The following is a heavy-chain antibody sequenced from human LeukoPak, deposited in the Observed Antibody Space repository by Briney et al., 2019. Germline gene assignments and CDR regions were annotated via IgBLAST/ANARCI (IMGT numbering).Heavy chain of an antibody. CDR3: ARGMRFGSSGYSLGYYYYGMDV. V-gene: IGHV1-69*13. J-gene: IGHJ6*02. Sequence: SVKVSCKASGGTFSSYAISWVRQAPGQGLEWMGGIIPIFGTANYAQKFQGRVTITADESTSTAYMELSSLRSEDTAVYYCARGMRFGSSGYSLGYYYYGMDVWGQGTTVTVSS. CDR1: GGTFSSYA. D-gene: IGHD3-22*01. CDR2: IIPIFGTA.